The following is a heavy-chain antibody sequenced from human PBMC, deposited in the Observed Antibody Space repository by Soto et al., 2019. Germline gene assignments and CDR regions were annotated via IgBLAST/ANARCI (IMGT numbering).Heavy chain of an antibody. CDR2: IYYSGST. D-gene: IGHD2-21*02. CDR3: AKLWGDCIDY. V-gene: IGHV4-39*01. Sequence: QLQLQESGPGLVKPSETLSLTCTVSGGSISSSSYYWGWIRQPPGKGLEWIGSIYYSGSTYYNPSLKSRVNTSVDTSKNQFSLKLSSVTAAYMAVYYCAKLWGDCIDYWGQGTLVTVSS. CDR1: GGSISSSSYY. J-gene: IGHJ4*02.